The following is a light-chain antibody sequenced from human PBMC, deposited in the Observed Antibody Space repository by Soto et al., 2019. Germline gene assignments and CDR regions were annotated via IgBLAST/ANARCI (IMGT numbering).Light chain of an antibody. V-gene: IGLV2-14*01. CDR1: SSDVGGYNY. CDR2: DVS. J-gene: IGLJ2*01. CDR3: SSYTSSSTSLVV. Sequence: QSALTQPASVSGSPGQSITISCTGTSSDVGGYNYVSWYQQHPGKAPELMIYDVSNRPSGVSNRFSGSKSGNTASLTISGLQAEDEADYYCSSYTSSSTSLVVFGGGTKLTVL.